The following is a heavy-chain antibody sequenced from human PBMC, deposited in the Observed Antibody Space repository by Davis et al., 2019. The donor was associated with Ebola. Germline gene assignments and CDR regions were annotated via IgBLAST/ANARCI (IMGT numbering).Heavy chain of an antibody. V-gene: IGHV1-8*01. Sequence: AASVTVSCKASGYTFTSYAIHWVRQAPGQRLEWMGWINPHNGNTNYAQNVQGRVTMTRNTSISTAYMELSSLRSEDTAVYYCAIADPHLGYGMDVWGKGTTVTVSS. J-gene: IGHJ6*04. CDR1: GYTFTSYA. D-gene: IGHD7-27*01. CDR2: INPHNGNT. CDR3: AIADPHLGYGMDV.